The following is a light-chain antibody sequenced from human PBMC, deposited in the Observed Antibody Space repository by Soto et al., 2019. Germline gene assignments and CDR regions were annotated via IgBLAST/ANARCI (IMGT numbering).Light chain of an antibody. V-gene: IGKV3D-15*01. CDR3: QQYNDWPPT. Sequence: VLTQSPGTLSLSPGERATLSCRASQSVSSYSLAWYQQKPGQAPRLVMYGTSNRATGIPDRFSGSGSGTEFTLSIGSLQSEDFAVYYCQQYNDWPPTFGQGTKVDIK. J-gene: IGKJ1*01. CDR1: QSVSSY. CDR2: GTS.